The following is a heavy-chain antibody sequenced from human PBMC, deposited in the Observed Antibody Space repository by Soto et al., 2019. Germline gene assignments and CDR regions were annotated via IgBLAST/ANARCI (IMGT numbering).Heavy chain of an antibody. CDR3: AKDKYSVAGTRKDY. V-gene: IGHV3-23*01. J-gene: IGHJ4*02. Sequence: EVQLLESGGGLVQPGGSRRPSGEALGFPFGTYPMAWVRQPPGKGREWVSAISGSAANTYYADSVKGRFTISRDNSRNTLYLQMNSLRAEDTAIYYCAKDKYSVAGTRKDYWGQGTLVTVSS. CDR2: ISGSAANT. D-gene: IGHD6-19*01. CDR1: GFPFGTYP.